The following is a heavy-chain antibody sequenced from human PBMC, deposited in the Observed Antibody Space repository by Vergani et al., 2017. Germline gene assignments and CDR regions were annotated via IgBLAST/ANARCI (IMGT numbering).Heavy chain of an antibody. J-gene: IGHJ5*02. CDR1: GYSISSGYY. CDR3: ARDPASVGWFDP. V-gene: IGHV4-38-2*02. CDR2: IYHSGST. Sequence: QVQLQESGPGLVKPSETLSLTCTVSGYSISSGYYWGWIRQPPGKGLEWIGSIYHSGSTYYNPSLKSRVTISVDTSKNQFSLKLSSVTAADTAVYYCARDPASVGWFDPWGQGTLVTVSS. D-gene: IGHD3-10*01.